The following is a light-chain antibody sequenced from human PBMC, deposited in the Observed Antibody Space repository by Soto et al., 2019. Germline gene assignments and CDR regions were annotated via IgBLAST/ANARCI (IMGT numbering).Light chain of an antibody. J-gene: IGKJ1*01. CDR1: QSMSSW. V-gene: IGKV1-5*01. CDR2: SAS. Sequence: EIQMTQSPSTLSASVGDRFTITCMAIQSMSSWLSWDQHKPLKSPNFLIYSASSFQSFVTSSFSGSGSGTDFTLTISCLQSEDFATYYCQQYYSYPRTVGQGTQVEIK. CDR3: QQYYSYPRT.